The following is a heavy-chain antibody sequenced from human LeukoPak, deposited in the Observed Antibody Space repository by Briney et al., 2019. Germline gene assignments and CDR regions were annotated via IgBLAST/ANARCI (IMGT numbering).Heavy chain of an antibody. J-gene: IGHJ4*02. CDR3: ARNPPYCTSTSCYNDY. CDR2: INPNSGAT. D-gene: IGHD2-2*02. V-gene: IGHV1-2*02. Sequence: ASVKLSCTASGYTFTIYYIHWLRQAPGQGLGWMGWINPNSGATSYAQRFQGRVTMTRDTSISTAYMELSGLTSDDTAVYYCARNPPYCTSTSCYNDYWGQGTLVTVSS. CDR1: GYTFTIYY.